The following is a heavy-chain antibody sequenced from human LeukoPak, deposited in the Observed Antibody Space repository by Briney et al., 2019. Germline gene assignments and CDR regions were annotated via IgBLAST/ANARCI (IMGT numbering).Heavy chain of an antibody. V-gene: IGHV4-4*07. Sequence: SETLSLTCTVSGGSIITSYYWSWIRQPAGKGLEYIGRIYTSGSTSYNPSLKSRVTMSLDTSKSQFSLRLTSVTAADTAVYYCARGELEPSYFGYWGQGALVTVSS. J-gene: IGHJ4*02. CDR1: GGSIITSYY. CDR3: ARGELEPSYFGY. CDR2: IYTSGST. D-gene: IGHD1-1*01.